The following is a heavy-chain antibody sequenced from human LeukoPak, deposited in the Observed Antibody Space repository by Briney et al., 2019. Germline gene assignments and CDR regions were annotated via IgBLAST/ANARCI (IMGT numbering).Heavy chain of an antibody. CDR3: ARDTLFASGSAKYGMDV. CDR2: IHYSGST. J-gene: IGHJ6*01. CDR1: GGSVNSGGCY. V-gene: IGHV4-31*03. Sequence: PSQTLSLTCTVSGGSVNSGGCYWTWIRQHPGRGPEWIGYIHYSGSTYYNPSLEGRLAISVDTSANHFSLSLSSVTAADTGVYFCARDTLFASGSAKYGMDVWGQGTTVIVSS. D-gene: IGHD3-10*01.